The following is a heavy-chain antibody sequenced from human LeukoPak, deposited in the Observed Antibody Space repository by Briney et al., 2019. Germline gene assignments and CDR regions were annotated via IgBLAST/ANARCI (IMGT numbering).Heavy chain of an antibody. CDR1: GFTVSSNY. CDR3: ARSGHRSRWFGESTNWFDP. V-gene: IGHV3-66*01. D-gene: IGHD3-10*01. CDR2: IYSGGST. J-gene: IGHJ5*02. Sequence: GGSLRLSRAASGFTVSSNYMSWVRQAPGKGLEWVSVIYSGGSTYYADSVKGRFTISRDNSKNTLYLQMNSLRAEDTAVYYCARSGHRSRWFGESTNWFDPWGQGTLVTVSS.